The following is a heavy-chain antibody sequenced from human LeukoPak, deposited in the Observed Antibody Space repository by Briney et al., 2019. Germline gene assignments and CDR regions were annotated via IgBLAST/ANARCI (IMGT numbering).Heavy chain of an antibody. CDR3: AKVSQWGNSRWYEGD. CDR1: GFTFSSSP. J-gene: IGHJ4*02. V-gene: IGHV3-23*01. D-gene: IGHD6-13*01. Sequence: GGSLRLSCAASGFTFSSSPMSWVRQAPGKGLDWVSSISADGPTYYADSVKGRFTISRDNSKNTLYLQMNSLRGEDTAVYYCAKVSQWGNSRWYEGDWGQGTLVTVSS. CDR2: ISADGPT.